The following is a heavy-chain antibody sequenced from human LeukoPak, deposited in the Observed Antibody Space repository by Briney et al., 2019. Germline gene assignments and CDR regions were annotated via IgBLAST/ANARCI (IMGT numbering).Heavy chain of an antibody. Sequence: GASVKVSCKASGGTFSNYAFSWVRQAPGQGLEWVGGIIPIYGITNYAQKFQGRVTMTRGTSTSTVYMELSSLKSEDTAVYYCARDLASISPSRVFDPWGQGTLVTVSS. CDR2: IIPIYGIT. D-gene: IGHD3-10*01. J-gene: IGHJ5*02. CDR1: GGTFSNYA. V-gene: IGHV1-69*17. CDR3: ARDLASISPSRVFDP.